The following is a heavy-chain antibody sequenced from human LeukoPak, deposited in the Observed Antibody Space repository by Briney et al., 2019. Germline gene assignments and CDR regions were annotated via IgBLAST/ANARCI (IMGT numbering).Heavy chain of an antibody. CDR3: ARDNYYDSSGYYDDY. CDR2: ISVYNGNT. V-gene: IGHV1-18*01. CDR1: VYTFTSYG. D-gene: IGHD3-22*01. J-gene: IGHJ4*02. Sequence: ASVKVSCKASVYTFTSYGISWGRQAPGQGLEWMCWISVYNGNTNYAQNLQGRVTMTTDTSTSTAYMELTSLRSDDTAVYYCARDNYYDSSGYYDDYWGQGTLVTVSS.